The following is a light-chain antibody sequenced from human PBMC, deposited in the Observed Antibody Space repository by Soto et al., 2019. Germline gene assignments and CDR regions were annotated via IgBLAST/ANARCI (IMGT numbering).Light chain of an antibody. CDR2: GAS. Sequence: EIVMTQSPATLSVSPGERATLSCRASQSVGSNLAWYQQKPGQAPRLLIYGASTRATGIPARFSGSGSGTEFTLTISSLQSEDFAVYYCQQYNNWPRTFGQGTKFEIK. CDR1: QSVGSN. J-gene: IGKJ1*01. V-gene: IGKV3-15*01. CDR3: QQYNNWPRT.